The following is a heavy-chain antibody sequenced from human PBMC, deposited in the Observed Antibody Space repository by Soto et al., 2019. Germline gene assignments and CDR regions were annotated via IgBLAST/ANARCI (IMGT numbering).Heavy chain of an antibody. CDR3: AKGCFGETIGGRPDY. D-gene: IGHD3-10*01. CDR2: IGGSGAST. J-gene: IGHJ4*02. CDR1: GFTFSSYA. Sequence: EVQLLESGGGLVQPGGSLRLSCAVSGFTFSSYAVNWVRQAPGKGLEWVSAIGGSGASTYYADSVKGRFTISRDNSKNTLYLQMNNLRAEDTAVYYCAKGCFGETIGGRPDYWGQGTLVTVSS. V-gene: IGHV3-23*01.